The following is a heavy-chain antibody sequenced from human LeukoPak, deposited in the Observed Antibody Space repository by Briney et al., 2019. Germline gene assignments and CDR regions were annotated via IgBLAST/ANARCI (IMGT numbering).Heavy chain of an antibody. V-gene: IGHV3-30-3*01. Sequence: PGGSLRLSCAASGFTFSSYAMHWVRQAPGKGLEWVAVISYDGSNKYYADSVKGRFTISRDNSKNTLYLQMNSLRAEDTAVYYCATLQTILGPLDGDYWGQGTLVTVSS. CDR1: GFTFSSYA. CDR2: ISYDGSNK. J-gene: IGHJ4*02. CDR3: ATLQTILGPLDGDY. D-gene: IGHD3-3*01.